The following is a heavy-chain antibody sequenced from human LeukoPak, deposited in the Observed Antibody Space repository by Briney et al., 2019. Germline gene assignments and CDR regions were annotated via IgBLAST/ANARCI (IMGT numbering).Heavy chain of an antibody. J-gene: IGHJ3*02. Sequence: SETLSLTCAVSGDSISSSRYYWGWIRQPPGTGLEWIGTMYYSGSTYYNPSLKSRVTMSVDTPKKQFSLKLSSVTAADTAVYYCARREDIVLVPAHAFDIWGQGTMVTVSS. CDR1: GDSISSSRYY. CDR3: ARREDIVLVPAHAFDI. CDR2: MYYSGST. V-gene: IGHV4-39*01. D-gene: IGHD2-2*01.